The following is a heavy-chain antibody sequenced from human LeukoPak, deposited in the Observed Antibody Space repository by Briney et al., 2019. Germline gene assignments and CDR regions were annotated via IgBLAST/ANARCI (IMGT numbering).Heavy chain of an antibody. CDR2: INPNSGGT. D-gene: IGHD3-22*01. CDR1: GYTFTDYY. J-gene: IGHJ3*02. CDR3: ASGFMGYDRSGYYDDAFDI. V-gene: IGHV1-2*02. Sequence: ASVKVSCTASGYTFTDYYMHWVRQAPGQGLGWMGWINPNSGGTNYAQKFQGRVAMTRDTSISTAYMELSRLRSDDTAVYYCASGFMGYDRSGYYDDAFDIWGQGTMVTVSS.